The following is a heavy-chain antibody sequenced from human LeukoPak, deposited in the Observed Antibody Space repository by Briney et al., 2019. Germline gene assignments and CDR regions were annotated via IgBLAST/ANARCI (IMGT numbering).Heavy chain of an antibody. D-gene: IGHD3-10*01. Sequence: PGGSLRLSCAASGFTFSDYYMSWLRQAPGKGLEGVSYISSSGSTIYYADSVKGRFTISRDNSKNTLYLQMNSLRAEDTAVYYCARIFTYYYSSGSPYNWFDPWGQGTLVTVSS. J-gene: IGHJ5*02. CDR1: GFTFSDYY. V-gene: IGHV3-11*01. CDR2: ISSSGSTI. CDR3: ARIFTYYYSSGSPYNWFDP.